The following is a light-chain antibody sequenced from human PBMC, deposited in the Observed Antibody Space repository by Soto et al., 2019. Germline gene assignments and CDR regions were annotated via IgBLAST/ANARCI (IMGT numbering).Light chain of an antibody. J-gene: IGLJ1*01. Sequence: QSVLTQPASVSGSPGQSITISYTGTSSDVGGYIYVSWYQQHPGKAPKLMIYEVSNRPSGVSNRFSGSKSSNTASLTISGLQAEDGADYYCGSYTSSNTYVFGTGTKVTVL. V-gene: IGLV2-14*01. CDR1: SSDVGGYIY. CDR3: GSYTSSNTYV. CDR2: EVS.